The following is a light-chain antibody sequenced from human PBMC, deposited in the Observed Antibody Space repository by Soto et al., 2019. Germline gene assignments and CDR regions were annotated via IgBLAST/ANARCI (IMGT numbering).Light chain of an antibody. CDR1: QSVSSN. Sequence: EIVMTQSPATLSVFPGERATLSCRASQSVSSNLVWYQQKPGQAPMLLIYNTFTRATGIPVRFSGSGSGTEFTLTISSLQSEDLAVYYCQQYNSWPYSFGQGTKLEI. CDR3: QQYNSWPYS. CDR2: NTF. J-gene: IGKJ2*01. V-gene: IGKV3-15*01.